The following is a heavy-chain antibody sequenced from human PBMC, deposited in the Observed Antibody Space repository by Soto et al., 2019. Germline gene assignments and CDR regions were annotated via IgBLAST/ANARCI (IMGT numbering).Heavy chain of an antibody. D-gene: IGHD5-12*01. V-gene: IGHV3-23*01. CDR2: ISARGGSS. Sequence: EVHLLESGGGLVQPGGSLRLSCAASGFSFHSYAMVWVRQAPGKGLEWGSVISARGGSSYFPDSVKGRFTISRDNSKNVLSLEMNSLRAEDTAIYFCAKGSIEYSASVDNWGQGTLVLVSS. CDR3: AKGSIEYSASVDN. CDR1: GFSFHSYA. J-gene: IGHJ4*02.